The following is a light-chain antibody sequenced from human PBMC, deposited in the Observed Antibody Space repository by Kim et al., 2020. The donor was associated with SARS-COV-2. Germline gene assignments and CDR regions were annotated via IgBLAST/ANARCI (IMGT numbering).Light chain of an antibody. CDR1: LIVSNNY. J-gene: IGKJ2*03. V-gene: IGKV3-20*01. Sequence: LPPGQRATLSSRVSLIVSNNYLAWYQLTPDQAPSLFIYGASYRATGFPGRFTGSGSGTDFTLTINRVQPEDFAVYYCQHYGTSPYSFGQGTKLEI. CDR3: QHYGTSPYS. CDR2: GAS.